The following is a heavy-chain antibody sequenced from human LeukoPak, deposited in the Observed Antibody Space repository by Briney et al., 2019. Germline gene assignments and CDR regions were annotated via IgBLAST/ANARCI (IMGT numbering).Heavy chain of an antibody. Sequence: ASVKVSCKASGYTFTSYYMHWVRQAPGQGLEWMGIINPSGGSTSYAQKFQGRVTMTRDTSTSTAYMELRSLRSDDTAVYYCARLATSDKVGLTYIVVVPAAPFDYWGQGTLVTVSS. CDR3: ARLATSDKVGLTYIVVVPAAPFDY. V-gene: IGHV1-46*01. CDR1: GYTFTSYY. CDR2: INPSGGST. D-gene: IGHD2-2*01. J-gene: IGHJ4*02.